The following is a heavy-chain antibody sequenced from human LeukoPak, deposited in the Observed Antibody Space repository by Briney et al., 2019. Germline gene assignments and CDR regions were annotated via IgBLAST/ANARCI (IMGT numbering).Heavy chain of an antibody. D-gene: IGHD6-19*01. CDR1: GFTFTSSA. Sequence: SVKVSCKASGFTFTSSAMQWVRQARGQRLEWIGWIVVGSGNTNYAQKFQERVTITRDMSTSTAYMGLSSLRSEDTAVYYCAAAYSSGWYPPFDYWGQGTLVTVSS. V-gene: IGHV1-58*02. CDR3: AAAYSSGWYPPFDY. J-gene: IGHJ4*02. CDR2: IVVGSGNT.